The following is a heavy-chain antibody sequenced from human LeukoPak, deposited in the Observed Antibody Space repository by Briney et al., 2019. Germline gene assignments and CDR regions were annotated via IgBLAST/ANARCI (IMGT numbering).Heavy chain of an antibody. CDR1: GASMTNYY. V-gene: IGHV4-59*01. D-gene: IGHD2-15*01. CDR2: MSYSGST. Sequence: PSETLSLTCTVSGASMTNYYWSWIRQPPGKGLEWIGYMSYSGSTNYNSTLKSRVTISLDTSKNQFSLKLNSVTAADTAVYYCARGYCRGGSCYRTFFDQWGQGTLVTVSS. CDR3: ARGYCRGGSCYRTFFDQ. J-gene: IGHJ4*02.